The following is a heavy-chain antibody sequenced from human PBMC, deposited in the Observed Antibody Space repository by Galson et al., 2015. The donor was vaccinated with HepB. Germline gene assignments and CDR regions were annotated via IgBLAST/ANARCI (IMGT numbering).Heavy chain of an antibody. CDR1: GDSVSSDSSA. D-gene: IGHD3-16*01. CDR2: TYYRSKWYN. CDR3: ALTMGGYFQR. V-gene: IGHV6-1*01. Sequence: CAISGDSVSSDSSAWNWIRQSPSRGLEWLGRTYYRSKWYNQYVASVRSRITITPDTSKNQFSLQLNSVTPEDTAVYYCALTMGGYFQRWGQGTQVTVSS. J-gene: IGHJ1*01.